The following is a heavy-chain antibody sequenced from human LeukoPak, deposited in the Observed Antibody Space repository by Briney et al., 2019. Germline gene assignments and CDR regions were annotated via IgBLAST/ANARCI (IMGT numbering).Heavy chain of an antibody. CDR2: IYYSGST. Sequence: SETLSLTCTVSGGSITSYYWSWIRQPPGKGLEWIGDIYYSGSTNYNPSLKSRVTISVDTSKNQFSLKLSSVTAADTAVYYRARARFLLAYWGRGTLVTVSS. CDR1: GGSITSYY. J-gene: IGHJ4*02. CDR3: ARARFLLAY. D-gene: IGHD3-3*02. V-gene: IGHV4-59*01.